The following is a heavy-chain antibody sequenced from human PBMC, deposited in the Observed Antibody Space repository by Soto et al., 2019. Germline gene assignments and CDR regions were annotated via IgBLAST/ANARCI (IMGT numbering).Heavy chain of an antibody. V-gene: IGHV4-30-2*01. CDR2: IYHSGST. D-gene: IGHD3-16*02. CDR1: GGSINSGGYS. CDR3: ARLLVIRRAQKSIVF. J-gene: IGHJ4*03. Sequence: SENLALTCAVSGGSINSGGYSWSWIRQPPGMGLEWIGHIYHSGSTHYNPSLESRVTMSVDRSKNQFSLKLSSVTAADTAVSYCARLLVIRRAQKSIVFWGHATLVTVS.